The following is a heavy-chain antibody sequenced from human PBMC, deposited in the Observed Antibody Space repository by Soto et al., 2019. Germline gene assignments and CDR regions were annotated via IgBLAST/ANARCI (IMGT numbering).Heavy chain of an antibody. Sequence: GASVEVCWKACGGAFGSCAIRWVRQAPGQGLEWMGWIIAFNGNTNYAQKLQGRVTMTTDTSTSTAYMELRSLRSDDTAVYYCARGSLFITIFGVVISQDWFDPWGQGTLVTVSS. J-gene: IGHJ5*02. V-gene: IGHV1-18*01. CDR3: ARGSLFITIFGVVISQDWFDP. CDR2: IIAFNGNT. D-gene: IGHD3-3*01. CDR1: GGAFGSCA.